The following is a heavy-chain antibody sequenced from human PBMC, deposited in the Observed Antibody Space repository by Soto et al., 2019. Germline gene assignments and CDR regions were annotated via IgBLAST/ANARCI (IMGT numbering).Heavy chain of an antibody. CDR2: INPNSGDA. Sequence: QVQLVQSGAEVKKPGASVTVSCKASGYTFSDYYLHWVRQAPGQGPEWMGRINPNSGDAKFAQKFQGRVTMTRDTSVRTAFMERNCLKSDDTAVYYCARESGGATSTLDYYYFYMDVWGKGTTVTVSS. D-gene: IGHD5-12*01. V-gene: IGHV1-2*06. J-gene: IGHJ6*03. CDR3: ARESGGATSTLDYYYFYMDV. CDR1: GYTFSDYY.